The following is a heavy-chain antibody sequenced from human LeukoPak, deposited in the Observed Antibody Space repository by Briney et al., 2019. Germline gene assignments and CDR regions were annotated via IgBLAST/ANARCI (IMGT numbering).Heavy chain of an antibody. J-gene: IGHJ6*04. V-gene: IGHV3-48*03. CDR3: AELGITMIGDV. CDR2: ISSSGSTI. D-gene: IGHD3-10*02. Sequence: PGGSLRLSCAASGFTFSSYEMNWVRHAPGKGLEWVSYISSSGSTIYYADSVKGRFTISRDNAKNSLCLQMNSLRAEDTAVYYCAELGITMIGDVWGKGTTVTISS. CDR1: GFTFSSYE.